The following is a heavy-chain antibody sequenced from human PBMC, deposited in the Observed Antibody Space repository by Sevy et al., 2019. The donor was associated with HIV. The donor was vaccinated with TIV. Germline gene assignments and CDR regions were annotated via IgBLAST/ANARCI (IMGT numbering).Heavy chain of an antibody. CDR2: IWSDGAYQ. CDR1: GFTFSNYA. J-gene: IGHJ4*02. CDR3: ARGGYYYDNAAYYALDS. Sequence: GGSLRLSCAATGFTFSNYAMHWVRQAPGKGLEWVAIIWSDGAYQYHGDSVKGRFTISRDNSKNTLYLQMNNVRVEDTAAYYYARGGYYYDNAAYYALDSWGQGTLVTVSS. D-gene: IGHD3-22*01. V-gene: IGHV3-33*01.